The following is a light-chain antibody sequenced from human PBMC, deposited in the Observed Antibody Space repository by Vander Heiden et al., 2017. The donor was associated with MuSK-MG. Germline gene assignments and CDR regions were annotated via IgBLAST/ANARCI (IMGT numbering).Light chain of an antibody. CDR1: QSVSSN. CDR2: GAS. J-gene: IGKJ5*01. CDR3: QQYNNWPPNT. V-gene: IGKV3-15*01. Sequence: EIVMTQSPATLSVSPGERATLSCRASQSVSSNSAWYQQKPGQAPRLLIYGASTRATGIPARFSGSGSGTEFTLTISSLQSEDFAVYYCQQYNNWPPNTFGQGTLLEIK.